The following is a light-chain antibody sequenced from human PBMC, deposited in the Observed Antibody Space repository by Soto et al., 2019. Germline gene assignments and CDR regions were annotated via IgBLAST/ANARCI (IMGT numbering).Light chain of an antibody. Sequence: DIQMTQSPSTLSASVGDRVTITCRASQSISNWLAWYQQKPGKAPKVLIYKASSLESGVPSRFSGSGSGTEFTLTISSLQPDDFATYYCQQYNSYSYPFGQGTKLEIK. CDR1: QSISNW. CDR3: QQYNSYSYP. J-gene: IGKJ2*01. CDR2: KAS. V-gene: IGKV1-5*03.